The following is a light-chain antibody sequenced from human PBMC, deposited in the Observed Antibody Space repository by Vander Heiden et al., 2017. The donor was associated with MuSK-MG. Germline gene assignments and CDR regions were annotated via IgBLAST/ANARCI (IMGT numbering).Light chain of an antibody. J-gene: IGKJ2*01. CDR1: QDINNY. CDR3: QQDDKVPHT. V-gene: IGKV1-33*01. CDR2: DAS. Sequence: EIQMTQSPSSLSASVGDRVTITCQASQDINNYVNWYQQKPGKAPKLLIFDASNLHTGVPARFSGSGSGTDFTFTINSLQPEDFATYHCQQDDKVPHTFGQGTRLEIK.